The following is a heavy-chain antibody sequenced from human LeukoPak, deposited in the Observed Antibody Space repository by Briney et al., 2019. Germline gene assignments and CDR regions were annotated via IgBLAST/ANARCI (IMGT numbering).Heavy chain of an antibody. CDR1: GFTFSSYS. Sequence: GGSLRLSCAASGFTFSSYSTNWVRQAPGKGLEWVSYISSSSSTIYYADSVKGRFTISRDNAKNSLYLQMNSLRAEDTAVYYCARERWFGELFQYYFDYWGQGTLVTVSS. V-gene: IGHV3-48*01. D-gene: IGHD3-10*01. CDR3: ARERWFGELFQYYFDY. CDR2: ISSSSSTI. J-gene: IGHJ4*02.